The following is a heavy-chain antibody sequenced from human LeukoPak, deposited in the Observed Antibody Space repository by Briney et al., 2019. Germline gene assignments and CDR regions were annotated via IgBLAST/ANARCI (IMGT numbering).Heavy chain of an antibody. J-gene: IGHJ5*02. CDR2: IYYSGST. V-gene: IGHV4-39*07. Sequence: KTSETLSLTCTVSGGSISSSSYYWGWIRQPPGKGLEWIGSIYYSGSTYYNPSLKSRVTISVDTSKNQFSLKLSSVTAADTAVYYCARATEAAAGLSNWFDPWGQGTLVTVSS. CDR3: ARATEAAAGLSNWFDP. D-gene: IGHD6-13*01. CDR1: GGSISSSSYY.